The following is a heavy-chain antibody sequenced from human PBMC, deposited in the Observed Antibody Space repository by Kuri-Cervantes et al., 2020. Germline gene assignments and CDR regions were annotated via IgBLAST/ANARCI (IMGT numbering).Heavy chain of an antibody. D-gene: IGHD3-9*01. Sequence: SVKVSCKASGGTFSSYAISWVRQAPGQGLEWMGGIIPIFGTANYAQKFQGRVTITADESTSTAYMELSSLRSEDTAVYYCARSKDILTGYYLSPYYYYYMDVWGKGTTVPSP. CDR2: IIPIFGTA. V-gene: IGHV1-69*13. J-gene: IGHJ6*03. CDR1: GGTFSSYA. CDR3: ARSKDILTGYYLSPYYYYYMDV.